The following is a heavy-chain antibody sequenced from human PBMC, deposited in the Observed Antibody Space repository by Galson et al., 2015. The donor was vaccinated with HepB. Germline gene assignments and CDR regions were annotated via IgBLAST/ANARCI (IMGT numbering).Heavy chain of an antibody. CDR3: ARGGAIIPADIGGSSSLFDY. CDR1: GYTFKNYY. CDR2: INPSGGSS. D-gene: IGHD2-2*01. V-gene: IGHV1-46*02. Sequence: SVKVSCKASGYTFKNYYMYWVRQAPGQGLEWMGIINPSGGSSSNAQNFQGRLTMTRDRPTSTVYMELSSLRSEDTAVYYCARGGAIIPADIGGSSSLFDYWGQGTLVTVSS. J-gene: IGHJ4*02.